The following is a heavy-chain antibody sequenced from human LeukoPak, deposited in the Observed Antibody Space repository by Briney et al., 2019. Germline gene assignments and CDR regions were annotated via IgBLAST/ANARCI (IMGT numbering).Heavy chain of an antibody. CDR1: GDSISSYY. Sequence: SETLSLTCTVSGDSISSYYWSWIRQPPGKTLEWIGYIYYSGSTNYNPSLKSRVTISVDTSKNQFSLKLSSVTAADTAVYYCAGDVDTAMARRAFDIWGQGTMVTVSS. CDR3: AGDVDTAMARRAFDI. D-gene: IGHD5-18*01. V-gene: IGHV4-59*01. J-gene: IGHJ3*02. CDR2: IYYSGST.